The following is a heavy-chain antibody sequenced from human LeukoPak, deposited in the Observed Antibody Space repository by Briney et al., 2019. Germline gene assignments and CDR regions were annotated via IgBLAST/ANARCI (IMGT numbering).Heavy chain of an antibody. CDR1: GFTFNGYS. Sequence: GGSLRLSCTASGFTFNGYSMNWVRQAPGKGLEWVSSISSSSSYIYYADSVKGRFTISRDNAKNSLYLQMNSLRAEDTAVYYCARGLYYYDSSGYYYDYWGQGTLVTVSS. CDR3: ARGLYYYDSSGYYYDY. D-gene: IGHD3-22*01. J-gene: IGHJ4*02. CDR2: ISSSSSYI. V-gene: IGHV3-21*01.